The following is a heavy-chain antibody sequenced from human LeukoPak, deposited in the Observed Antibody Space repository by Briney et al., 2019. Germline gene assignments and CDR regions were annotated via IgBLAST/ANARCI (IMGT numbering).Heavy chain of an antibody. CDR3: ARDTDYYESSGYAVDAFDI. CDR2: MYHSGST. J-gene: IGHJ3*02. V-gene: IGHV4-38-2*02. Sequence: SDTLSLPCTVSGYSISSGYYWGWIRQPPGKGLEWIGRMYHSGSTYHNPSRKNRVTISVETSKNQFSLKLSSVTAADKAVYYCARDTDYYESSGYAVDAFDIWGQGTMVTVSS. CDR1: GYSISSGYY. D-gene: IGHD3-22*01.